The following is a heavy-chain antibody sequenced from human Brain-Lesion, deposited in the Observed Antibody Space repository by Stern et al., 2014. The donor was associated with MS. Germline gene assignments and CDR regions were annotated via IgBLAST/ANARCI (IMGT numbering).Heavy chain of an antibody. J-gene: IGHJ4*02. D-gene: IGHD5-18*01. CDR1: GGSISSGSDY. Sequence: VQLVESGPGLVKPSQTLSLTCTVSGGSISSGSDYWSWLRQPVGKGLEWIGRIHPRGSAFCTPSLKSRVTISTDTSMNQFSLELNSATAADTAIYYCASGYRIFDYWGQGILVTVSS. CDR3: ASGYRIFDY. CDR2: IHPRGSA. V-gene: IGHV4-61*02.